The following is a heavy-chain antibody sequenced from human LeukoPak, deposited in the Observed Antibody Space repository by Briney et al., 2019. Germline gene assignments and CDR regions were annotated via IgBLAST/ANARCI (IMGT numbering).Heavy chain of an antibody. J-gene: IGHJ2*01. Sequence: SETLSLTCRVSGVSISSGSNYWGWIRQPPGKTLEWIGSIYSSGSTYYNSSLKSRVIILIDTAKNHFSLNLSSVTAADTAVYYCARGFVDTAMVGWYFDLWGRGTLVTVSS. CDR3: ARGFVDTAMVGWYFDL. CDR1: GVSISSGSNY. V-gene: IGHV4-39*07. D-gene: IGHD5-18*01. CDR2: IYSSGST.